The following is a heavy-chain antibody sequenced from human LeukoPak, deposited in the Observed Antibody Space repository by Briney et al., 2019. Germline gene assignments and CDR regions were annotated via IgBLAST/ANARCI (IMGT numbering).Heavy chain of an antibody. D-gene: IGHD3-3*02. J-gene: IGHJ2*01. CDR2: LYSGSDT. CDR1: GFSVSLNY. CDR3: ARVGDHFHWYLDL. Sequence: GGSLRLSCAASGFSVSLNYMNWVRQAPGKGLEWVSILYSGSDTYYADSVKGRFTISRDSSKNMLFLHMDSLRAEDTSVYYCARVGDHFHWYLDLWGRGTLVTVSS. V-gene: IGHV3-53*01.